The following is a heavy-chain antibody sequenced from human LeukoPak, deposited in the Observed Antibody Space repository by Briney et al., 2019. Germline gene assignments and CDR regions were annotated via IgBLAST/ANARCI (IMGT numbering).Heavy chain of an antibody. CDR3: ARADTMIASWFYYYYGMDV. V-gene: IGHV3-30*03. D-gene: IGHD3-22*01. CDR1: GFTFSSYG. J-gene: IGHJ6*02. CDR2: ISYDGSNK. Sequence: GGSLRLSCAASGFTFSSYGMHWVRQAPGKGLEWVAVISYDGSNKYYADSVKGRFTISRDNSKNTLYLQMNSLRAEDTAVYYCARADTMIASWFYYYYGMDVWGQGTTVTVSS.